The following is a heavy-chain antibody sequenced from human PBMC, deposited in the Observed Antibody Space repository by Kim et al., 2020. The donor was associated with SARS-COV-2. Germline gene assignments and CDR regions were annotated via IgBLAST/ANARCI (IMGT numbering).Heavy chain of an antibody. D-gene: IGHD6-6*01. Sequence: DTVKGRCTISRDNARNSLYLKMNSLRAEDTAVYYCARAREGIAARGGFDPWGQGTLVTVSS. V-gene: IGHV3-11*01. J-gene: IGHJ5*02. CDR3: ARAREGIAARGGFDP.